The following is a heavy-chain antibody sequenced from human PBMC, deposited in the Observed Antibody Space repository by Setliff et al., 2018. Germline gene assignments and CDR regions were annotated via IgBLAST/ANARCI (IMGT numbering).Heavy chain of an antibody. D-gene: IGHD6-25*01. CDR2: IKSTTEDAST. Sequence: GGSLRLSCAASGITFKNAWMTWVRQAPGKGLEWVGRIKSTTEDASTDLAAAVKGRFTMSRDNAKSSLYLQVVSLRADDTAVFYCVPGRGSWGQGALVTVSS. J-gene: IGHJ5*02. V-gene: IGHV3-15*05. CDR3: VPGRGS. CDR1: GITFKNAW.